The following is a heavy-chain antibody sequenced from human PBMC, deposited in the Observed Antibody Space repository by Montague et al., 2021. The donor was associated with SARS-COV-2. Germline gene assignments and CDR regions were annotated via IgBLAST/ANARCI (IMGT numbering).Heavy chain of an antibody. J-gene: IGHJ3*02. CDR3: ARVHDYGDFDAFDI. D-gene: IGHD4-17*01. V-gene: IGHV1-2*04. CDR2: INPISGGT. CDR1: GYRFTGYY. Sequence: SVKVSCKASGYRFTGYYMHWVRQAPGQGLEWMGWINPISGGTNYAQKFQGWVTMTRDTSISTAYMEPSRLTSDDAAVYYCARVHDYGDFDAFDIWGPGTMVTVSS.